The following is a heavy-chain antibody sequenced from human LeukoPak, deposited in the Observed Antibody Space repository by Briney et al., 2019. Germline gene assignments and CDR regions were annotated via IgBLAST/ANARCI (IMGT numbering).Heavy chain of an antibody. CDR1: GGTFSSYA. V-gene: IGHV1-69*13. CDR3: AREGESSTDPRAQFDY. J-gene: IGHJ4*02. Sequence: SVKVSCKASGGTFSSYAISWVRQAPGQGLEWMGGIIPIFGTANYAQKFQGRVTITADESTSTAYMELSSLRSEDTAVYYCAREGESSTDPRAQFDYWGQGTLVTVSS. D-gene: IGHD6-13*01. CDR2: IIPIFGTA.